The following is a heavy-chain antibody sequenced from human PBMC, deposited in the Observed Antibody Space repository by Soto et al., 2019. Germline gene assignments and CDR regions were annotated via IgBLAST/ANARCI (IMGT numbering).Heavy chain of an antibody. J-gene: IGHJ4*02. CDR3: ASEVAGRSYQPIVC. CDR2: MNPNSGNT. V-gene: IGHV1-8*01. D-gene: IGHD2-15*01. CDR1: GYTFTSYD. Sequence: QVQLVQSGAEVKKPGASVKVSCKASGYTFTSYDINWVRQATGQGLEWMGWMNPNSGNTGYAQKFQGRVTMTRDTSINNADMELSSLRSEDTAVYYCASEVAGRSYQPIVCWGQGTLVTVSS.